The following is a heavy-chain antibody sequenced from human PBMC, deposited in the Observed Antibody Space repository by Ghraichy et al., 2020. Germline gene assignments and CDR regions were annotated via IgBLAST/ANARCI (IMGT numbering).Heavy chain of an antibody. Sequence: GGSLRLSCAASGFTFDDYAMHWVRQTPGKGLEWVSGISWNSGSIGYADSVKGRFTISRDNAKNSLYLQMNSLRAEDTALYYCAKSPSSGWYSELFDYWGQGTLVTVSS. CDR2: ISWNSGSI. CDR3: AKSPSSGWYSELFDY. J-gene: IGHJ4*02. V-gene: IGHV3-9*01. D-gene: IGHD6-19*01. CDR1: GFTFDDYA.